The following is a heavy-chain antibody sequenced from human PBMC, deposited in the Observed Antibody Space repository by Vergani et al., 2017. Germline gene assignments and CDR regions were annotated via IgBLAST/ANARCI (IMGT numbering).Heavy chain of an antibody. J-gene: IGHJ4*02. Sequence: QVQLQQWGAGLLKPSETLSLTCAVYGGSFSGYHWSWIRQPPGKGLEWIGEINHSGSTNYNPSLKSRVTISVDTSKNQFSLKLSSVTAADTAVYYCARGANYYDSSGYYLFDYWGQGTLVTVSS. CDR3: ARGANYYDSSGYYLFDY. D-gene: IGHD3-22*01. V-gene: IGHV4-34*01. CDR1: GGSFSGYH. CDR2: INHSGST.